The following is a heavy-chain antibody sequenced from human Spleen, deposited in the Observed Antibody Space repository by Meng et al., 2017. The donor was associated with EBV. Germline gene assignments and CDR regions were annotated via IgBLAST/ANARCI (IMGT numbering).Heavy chain of an antibody. D-gene: IGHD5-24*01. CDR2: ISSSGNS. Sequence: HVQLSEPGPGLVKPSQSLSLTCAVSGGSGSRCGYYWSWVRQPPGQGLEWIGYISSSGNSYYNPSLNSRTTVSIDTSTNQFSLSLSSVTAADTAIYYCARSQLSWFDTWGQGALVTVSS. V-gene: IGHV4-30-4*01. J-gene: IGHJ5*02. CDR3: ARSQLSWFDT. CDR1: GGSGSRCGYY.